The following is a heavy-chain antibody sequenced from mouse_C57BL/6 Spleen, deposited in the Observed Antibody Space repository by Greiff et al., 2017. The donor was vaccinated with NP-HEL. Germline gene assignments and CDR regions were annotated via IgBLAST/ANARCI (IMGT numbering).Heavy chain of an antibody. V-gene: IGHV1-19*01. CDR2: INPYNGGP. CDR3: AKDSSGSYFDY. D-gene: IGHD3-2*02. Sequence: VQLQQSGPVLVKPGASVKMSCKASGYTFTDYYMNWVKQSHGKSLEWIGVINPYNGGPSYNQRLKGKATLTVDKSSSTAYMELNRLTSEDSAVYYCAKDSSGSYFDYWGQGTTLTVSS. CDR1: GYTFTDYY. J-gene: IGHJ2*01.